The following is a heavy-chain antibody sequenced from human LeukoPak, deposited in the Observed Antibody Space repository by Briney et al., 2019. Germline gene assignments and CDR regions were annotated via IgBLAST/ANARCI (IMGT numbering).Heavy chain of an antibody. J-gene: IGHJ4*02. CDR3: AKTWGEFEAAAGTGYFDY. V-gene: IGHV3-30*18. CDR2: ISYDGSNK. Sequence: PGGSLRLSCAASGFTFSSYGMHWVRQAPGKGLEWVAVISYDGSNKYYADSVKGRFTISRDNSKNTLYLQMNSLRAEDTAVYYCAKTWGEFEAAAGTGYFDYWGQGTLVTASS. CDR1: GFTFSSYG. D-gene: IGHD6-13*01.